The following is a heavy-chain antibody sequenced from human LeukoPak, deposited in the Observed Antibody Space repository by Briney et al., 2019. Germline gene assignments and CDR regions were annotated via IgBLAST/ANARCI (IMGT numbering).Heavy chain of an antibody. Sequence: EASVKVSCKASGYTFSDYGISWVRQAPGQGLEWMGWISAYNGNTNYAQKLQGRVTMTTDTSTSTAYMELRSLRSDDTAVYYCAGDDGIAASWFDPWGQGTLVTVSS. CDR1: GYTFSDYG. D-gene: IGHD6-13*01. CDR3: AGDDGIAASWFDP. CDR2: ISAYNGNT. V-gene: IGHV1-18*01. J-gene: IGHJ5*02.